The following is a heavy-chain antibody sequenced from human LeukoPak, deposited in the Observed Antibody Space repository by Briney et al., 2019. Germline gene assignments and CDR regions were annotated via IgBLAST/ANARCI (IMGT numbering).Heavy chain of an antibody. D-gene: IGHD3-3*01. Sequence: ASVKVSCKASGGTLSSYTLSWVRQAPGQGLEWMGGVIPILSTTDYAQKFQGRVTITTDESTSTAYMELSSLRSEDTAVYYCARVNRSLEFYYFYMDVWGKGTTVTVSS. V-gene: IGHV1-69*05. CDR2: VIPILSTT. CDR3: ARVNRSLEFYYFYMDV. CDR1: GGTLSSYT. J-gene: IGHJ6*03.